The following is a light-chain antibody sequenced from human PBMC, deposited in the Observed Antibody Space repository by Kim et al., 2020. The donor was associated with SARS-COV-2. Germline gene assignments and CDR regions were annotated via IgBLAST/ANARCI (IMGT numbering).Light chain of an antibody. V-gene: IGLV7-46*01. CDR2: DAT. Sequence: PGVTVTPPCGSSTGAVTSGHYPFWFQQKPGQAPQTLIYDATNRHSWTPARFSGSLLGGKAALTLSGARPEDEADYYCLVSYPDARVFGGGTQLTVL. CDR1: TGAVTSGHY. J-gene: IGLJ3*02. CDR3: LVSYPDARV.